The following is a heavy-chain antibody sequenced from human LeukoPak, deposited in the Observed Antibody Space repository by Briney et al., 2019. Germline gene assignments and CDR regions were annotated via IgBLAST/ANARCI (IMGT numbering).Heavy chain of an antibody. CDR1: GFTFDDYG. CDR3: ARELISTVTTETHAFDI. V-gene: IGHV3-20*04. CDR2: INWNGGST. D-gene: IGHD4-17*01. J-gene: IGHJ3*02. Sequence: GGSLRLSCAASGFTFDDYGLSWVRQAPGKGLEWVSTINWNGGSTGYADSVKGRFTISRDNAKNSLYLQMNSLRAEDTALYYCARELISTVTTETHAFDIWGQGTMVTVSS.